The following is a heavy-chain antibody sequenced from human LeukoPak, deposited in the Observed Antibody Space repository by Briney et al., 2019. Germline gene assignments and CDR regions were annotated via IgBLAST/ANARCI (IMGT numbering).Heavy chain of an antibody. CDR3: ARDHYGGNSWWYFDL. CDR1: GGSISSYL. CDR2: IYYTGST. V-gene: IGHV4-59*01. D-gene: IGHD4-23*01. Sequence: SETLSLTCIVSGGSISSYLWTWIRQPPGKGLEWIGYIYYTGSTNYNPSLKSRVTISVDTSNNQFSLKLSSVTAADTAVYYCARDHYGGNSWWYFDLWGRGTLVTVSS. J-gene: IGHJ2*01.